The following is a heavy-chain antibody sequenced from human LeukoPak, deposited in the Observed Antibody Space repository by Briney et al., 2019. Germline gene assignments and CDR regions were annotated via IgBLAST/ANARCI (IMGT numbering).Heavy chain of an antibody. J-gene: IGHJ4*02. CDR2: ISSSSSYI. D-gene: IGHD1-7*01. Sequence: GGSLRLSCAASGFTFSSYSMNWVRQAPGKGLEWVSSISSSSSYIYYADSMKGRFTISRDNAKNSLYLQMNSLRAEDTAVYYCARVLGTTVPTGWGQGTLVTVSS. CDR3: ARVLGTTVPTG. V-gene: IGHV3-21*01. CDR1: GFTFSSYS.